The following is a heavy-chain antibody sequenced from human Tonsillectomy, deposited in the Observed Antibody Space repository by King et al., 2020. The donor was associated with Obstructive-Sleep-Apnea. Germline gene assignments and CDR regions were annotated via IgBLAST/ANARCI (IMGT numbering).Heavy chain of an antibody. CDR2: INWNGGRT. V-gene: IGHV3-20*01. D-gene: IGHD3-10*01. Sequence: VQLVESGGGVVRPGGSLRLSCAASGFTFGDYGMSWVRQAPGKGLEWVSGINWNGGRTGYADSVKGRFTISRDNAKNSLYLQMNSLRAEDTAVYHCARSMRITMVRVVITVDAFDIWGQGTMVTVSS. CDR1: GFTFGDYG. J-gene: IGHJ3*02. CDR3: ARSMRITMVRVVITVDAFDI.